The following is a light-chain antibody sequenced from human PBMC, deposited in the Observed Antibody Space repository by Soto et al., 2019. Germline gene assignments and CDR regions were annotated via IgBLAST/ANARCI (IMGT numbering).Light chain of an antibody. CDR1: QGISNY. CDR3: QKYNSVPRT. V-gene: IGKV1-27*01. J-gene: IGKJ1*01. Sequence: DIPMTQSPSSLSASVGDRVTITCRASQGISNYLAWYQQKPGKVPKLLIYAASTLQSGVPSRFSGSGSGTDFPLTISSLQPEDVATYYCQKYNSVPRTFGQGTRVEIK. CDR2: AAS.